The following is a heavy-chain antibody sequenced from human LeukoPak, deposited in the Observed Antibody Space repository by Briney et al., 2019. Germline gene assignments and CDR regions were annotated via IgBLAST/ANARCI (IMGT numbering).Heavy chain of an antibody. J-gene: IGHJ4*02. CDR2: IKKDGSEK. CDR3: ARDGGSAWFFRY. D-gene: IGHD6-19*01. V-gene: IGHV3-7*01. Sequence: GGSLRLSCAASGFTFSSHWMSWVRQAPGKGLEWVANIKKDGSEKYYVDAVKGRFTISRDNAKTSLYLQMNSLRAEDTAVYYCARDGGSAWFFRYWGQGTLVTVSS. CDR1: GFTFSSHW.